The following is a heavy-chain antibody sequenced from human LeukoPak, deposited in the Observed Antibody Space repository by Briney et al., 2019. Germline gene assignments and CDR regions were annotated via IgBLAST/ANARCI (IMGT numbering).Heavy chain of an antibody. D-gene: IGHD2-15*01. J-gene: IGHJ4*02. CDR1: GFSFSGYY. CDR3: ARVRGYCSGATCYPYYFDY. CDR2: IIGSSAYT. Sequence: KPGGSLRLSCAASGFSFSGYYMGWIRQAPGKGLEWVSYIIGSSAYTNYADSVRGRFTISRDNAKNSLYLQMNSLRAEDTAMYYCARVRGYCSGATCYPYYFDYWGQGTPVTVSS. V-gene: IGHV3-11*03.